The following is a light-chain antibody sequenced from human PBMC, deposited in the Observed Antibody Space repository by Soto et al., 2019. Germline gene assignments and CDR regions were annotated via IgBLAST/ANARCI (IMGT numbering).Light chain of an antibody. J-gene: IGLJ1*01. CDR2: EAT. V-gene: IGLV2-14*01. CDR3: ISYKTDDTFV. CDR1: RSDIGASNS. Sequence: QSVLTQPASVSGSPGQLITISCAGTRSDIGASNSVSWYQHLPGRPPTLIIYEATNRPSGVSERFSGSKTGDTASLTISGLQADDEAEYFCISYKTDDTFVFGSGTKLTVL.